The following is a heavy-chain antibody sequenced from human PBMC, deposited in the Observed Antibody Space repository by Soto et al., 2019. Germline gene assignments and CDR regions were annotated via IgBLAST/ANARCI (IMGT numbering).Heavy chain of an antibody. V-gene: IGHV3-48*02. CDR3: ERSGYSSGWLEGYWYFDL. J-gene: IGHJ2*01. D-gene: IGHD6-19*01. Sequence: EVQLVESGGGLVQPGGSLRLSCAASGFTFSSSSMNWVREAPGKGLEWGSYISSSSRTIYYADSGKGRFTSSRDNAKNSLYLQTNSLRDGDTAVYYCERSGYSSGWLEGYWYFDLLGRCTLVTVSS. CDR2: ISSSSRTI. CDR1: GFTFSSSS.